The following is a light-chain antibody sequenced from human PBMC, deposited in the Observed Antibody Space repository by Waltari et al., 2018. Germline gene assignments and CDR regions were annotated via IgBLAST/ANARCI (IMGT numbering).Light chain of an antibody. Sequence: QSALTQTATVSGSPGQSITISCTGTSSEVGNYNLFSWYQQHPGKAPTLIIYDVNKRPSGVSSRFSGSKSGNTASLTISGLQAADEADYYCCSYAGSAISVFGGGTKLTVL. CDR3: CSYAGSAISV. J-gene: IGLJ3*02. CDR1: SSEVGNYNL. CDR2: DVN. V-gene: IGLV2-23*02.